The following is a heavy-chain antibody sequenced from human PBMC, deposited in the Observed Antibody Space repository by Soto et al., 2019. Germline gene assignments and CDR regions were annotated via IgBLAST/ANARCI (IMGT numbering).Heavy chain of an antibody. J-gene: IGHJ4*02. CDR3: ARYSFRDNWSKFDY. D-gene: IGHD1-1*01. CDR1: VVSISSDAYY. Sequence: PSETLSLTCAFSVVSISSDAYYCSWIRQHPGKGLEWIGYISYSGSTYYNPSLKSRVTMSVDTSKNQFSLKLTSVTAADTAVYYCARYSFRDNWSKFDYWCQGTLDTVSS. V-gene: IGHV4-31*11. CDR2: ISYSGST.